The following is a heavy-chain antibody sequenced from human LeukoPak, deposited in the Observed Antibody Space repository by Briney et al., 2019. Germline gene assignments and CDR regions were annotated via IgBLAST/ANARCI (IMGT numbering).Heavy chain of an antibody. CDR1: GGSFSGYY. Sequence: SETLSLTCAVYGGSFSGYYWSWIRQPPGKGLEWIGYIYYSGSTNYNPSLKSRVTISVDTSKNQFSLKLSSVTAADTAVYYCAGMSTAMVSYYYYYMDVWGKGTTVTVSS. D-gene: IGHD5-18*01. CDR2: IYYSGST. J-gene: IGHJ6*03. V-gene: IGHV4-59*01. CDR3: AGMSTAMVSYYYYYMDV.